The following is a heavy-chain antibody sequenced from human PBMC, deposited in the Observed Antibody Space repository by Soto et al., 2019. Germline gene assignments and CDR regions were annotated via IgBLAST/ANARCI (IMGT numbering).Heavy chain of an antibody. Sequence: QVQLVQSGAEVKKPGSSVKVSCTASGGTFSSYTISWVRQAPGQGLEWMGRIIPILGIANYAQKVQGRVTITADKSTSTAYMELSSLRSEDTAVYYCARGTYCSSTSCRDWYFDLWGRGTLVTVSS. V-gene: IGHV1-69*02. CDR2: IIPILGIA. CDR1: GGTFSSYT. CDR3: ARGTYCSSTSCRDWYFDL. J-gene: IGHJ2*01. D-gene: IGHD2-2*01.